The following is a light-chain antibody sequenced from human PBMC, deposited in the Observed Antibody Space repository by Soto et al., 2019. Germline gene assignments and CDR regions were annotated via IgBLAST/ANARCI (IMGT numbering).Light chain of an antibody. J-gene: IGKJ1*01. V-gene: IGKV2-28*01. CDR1: QSLLHSIGYNF. CDR2: LGS. Sequence: DIVMTQSPLSLPVTPGEPASISCRSSQSLLHSIGYNFLDWYLQKPGQSPQLLIFLGSNRASGVPDRFSGSGSGTDFTLKISRVEAEDVGVYYCMQALQTPTFGQGTKV. CDR3: MQALQTPT.